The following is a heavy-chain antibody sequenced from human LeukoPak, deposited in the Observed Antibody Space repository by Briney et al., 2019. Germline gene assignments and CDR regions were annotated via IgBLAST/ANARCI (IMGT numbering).Heavy chain of an antibody. CDR1: GYSFTSYW. J-gene: IGHJ6*02. V-gene: IGHV5-51*01. Sequence: GESLKISCKGSGYSFTSYWIGWVRQTPGKGLEWMGIIYPGDSDTRYSPSFQGQVTISADKSISTAYLQWSSLKASDTAMYYCARDNIVVVPAAMGDYYYYYGMDVWGQGTTVTVSS. D-gene: IGHD2-2*01. CDR2: IYPGDSDT. CDR3: ARDNIVVVPAAMGDYYYYYGMDV.